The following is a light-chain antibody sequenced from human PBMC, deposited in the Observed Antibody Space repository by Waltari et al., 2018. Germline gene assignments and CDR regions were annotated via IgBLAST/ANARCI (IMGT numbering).Light chain of an antibody. CDR1: SSAGGGYNY. CDR2: AVS. Sequence: QSALTQPPSASGSPGQSVTISCPGTSSAGGGYNYVSWYQQHPGKAPKLMIYAVSKRPPGVPDRCSGSKSGNTASLTVSGLQAEDEADYYCAAWDVSLKGVFGGGTKVTVL. V-gene: IGLV2-8*01. CDR3: AAWDVSLKGV. J-gene: IGLJ3*02.